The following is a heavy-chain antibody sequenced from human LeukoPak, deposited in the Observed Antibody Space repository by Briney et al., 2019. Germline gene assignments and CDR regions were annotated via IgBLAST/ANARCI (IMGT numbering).Heavy chain of an antibody. V-gene: IGHV4-39*07. CDR3: ASQVRGGARFDY. Sequence: SETLSLTCTVSGGSISSSSYYWGWIRQPPGKGLEWIGSIYYSGSTYYNPSLKSRVTISVDRSKNQFSLKLSSVTAADTAVYYCASQVRGGARFDYWGQGTLVTVSS. J-gene: IGHJ4*02. CDR1: GGSISSSSYY. CDR2: IYYSGST. D-gene: IGHD3-16*01.